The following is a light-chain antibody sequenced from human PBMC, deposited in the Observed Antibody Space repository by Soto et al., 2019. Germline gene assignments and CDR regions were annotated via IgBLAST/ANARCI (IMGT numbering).Light chain of an antibody. Sequence: DIQMTQSPSTLSASVGDRVTITCRASQSIGRWLAWYQQKPGKAPTLLISQASTLQGGVPSRFSGRGSETEFTLAIDSLQPEDFATYYCLQYNSYSFGQGTKVEIK. V-gene: IGKV1-5*03. CDR1: QSIGRW. J-gene: IGKJ2*01. CDR2: QAS. CDR3: LQYNSYS.